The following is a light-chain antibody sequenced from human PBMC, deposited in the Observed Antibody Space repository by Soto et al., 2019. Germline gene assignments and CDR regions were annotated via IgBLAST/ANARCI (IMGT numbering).Light chain of an antibody. V-gene: IGLV2-18*02. CDR2: DVS. CDR3: SAYTSTSTYV. J-gene: IGLJ1*01. Sequence: QSVLTQPPSVSGSPGQSVTTSCTGTSSDVGSYSRVSWYQQPPGTAPKLMIYDVSNRPPGVPDRFSGSKSGHTASLTISGLQVEDEADYYCSAYTSTSTYVFGTGTKVTVL. CDR1: SSDVGSYSR.